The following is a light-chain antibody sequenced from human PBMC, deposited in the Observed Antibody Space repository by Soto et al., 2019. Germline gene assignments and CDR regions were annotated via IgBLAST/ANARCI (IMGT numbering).Light chain of an antibody. CDR2: KAS. V-gene: IGKV1-33*01. CDR1: QDISNY. J-gene: IGKJ4*01. Sequence: DIQMTQSPSSLSAFLGDRVTITCQPSQDISNYLNWYQQKPGKAPKLLIYKASTLKSGVPSRFSGSGSGTEFTLTISSLKAEDFAVYYCQQYNDRPPLTFGGGTKVDIK. CDR3: QQYNDRPPLT.